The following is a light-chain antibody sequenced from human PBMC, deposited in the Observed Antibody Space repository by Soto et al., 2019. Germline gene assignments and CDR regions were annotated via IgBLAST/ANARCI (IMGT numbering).Light chain of an antibody. Sequence: AIRMTQSPSSLSASTGDRVAITCRASQGISSYLAWYQQKPGKAPKLLIYAASTLQSGVPSRFSGSGSGTDFTLTISCLQSEDFATYYCEPYYSYPLRTFGGGTNVDIK. V-gene: IGKV1-8*01. J-gene: IGKJ4*01. CDR3: EPYYSYPLRT. CDR1: QGISSY. CDR2: AAS.